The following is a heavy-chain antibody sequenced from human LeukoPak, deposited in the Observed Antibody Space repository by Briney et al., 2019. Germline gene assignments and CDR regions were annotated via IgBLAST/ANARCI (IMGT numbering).Heavy chain of an antibody. CDR3: ATRFGVPTIDAFDI. CDR2: IIPIFGTA. Sequence: SVKVSCKASGGTFSSYAISWVRQAPGQGLEWMGGIIPIFGTANYAQKLQGRVTITADESTSTAYMELSSLRSEDTAVYYCATRFGVPTIDAFDIWGQGTMVTVSS. D-gene: IGHD3-3*01. V-gene: IGHV1-69*13. CDR1: GGTFSSYA. J-gene: IGHJ3*02.